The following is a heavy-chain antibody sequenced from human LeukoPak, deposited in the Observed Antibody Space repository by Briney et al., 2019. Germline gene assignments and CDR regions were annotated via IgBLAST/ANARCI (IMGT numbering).Heavy chain of an antibody. D-gene: IGHD2-2*02. CDR1: GYTFTSYY. CDR3: ARRGYCSSTSCYTKSWFDP. CDR2: ISPSGGST. J-gene: IGHJ5*02. Sequence: ASVKVSCKASGYTFTSYYMHWVRQAPGQGLEWMGIISPSGGSTSYAQKFQGRVTMTRDTSTSTVYMELSSLRSEDTAVYYCARRGYCSSTSCYTKSWFDPWGQGTLVIVSS. V-gene: IGHV1-46*03.